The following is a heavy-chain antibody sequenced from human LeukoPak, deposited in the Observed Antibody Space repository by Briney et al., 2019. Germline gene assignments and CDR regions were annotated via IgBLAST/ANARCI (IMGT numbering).Heavy chain of an antibody. D-gene: IGHD1-7*01. CDR1: GGYISSYY. Sequence: SETLSLTRTVSGGYISSYYWSWIRPPPRKGLEWIGYIYYSGSTNYNPSLKSRVTISVDTSKNQFSLKLSSVTAADTAVYYCARCAGNFWFDPWGQGTLVTVSS. J-gene: IGHJ5*02. CDR3: ARCAGNFWFDP. V-gene: IGHV4-59*01. CDR2: IYYSGST.